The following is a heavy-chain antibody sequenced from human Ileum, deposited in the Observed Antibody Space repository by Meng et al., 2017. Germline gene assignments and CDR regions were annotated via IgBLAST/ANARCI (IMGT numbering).Heavy chain of an antibody. Sequence: QGQLQESGPGLVRPSETLSLTCTVSGGFVSSGLYYWSWIRQPPGKGLEWIGYIYYSGSINYNPSLKSRVTISVDTSKNQFSLNLSSVTAADTAVYYCARDSGWFDRWGQGTLVTVSS. V-gene: IGHV4-61*01. J-gene: IGHJ5*02. CDR3: ARDSGWFDR. CDR1: GGFVSSGLYY. CDR2: IYYSGSI.